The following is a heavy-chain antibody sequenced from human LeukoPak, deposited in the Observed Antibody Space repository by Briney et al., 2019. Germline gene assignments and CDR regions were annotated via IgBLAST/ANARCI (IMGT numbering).Heavy chain of an antibody. J-gene: IGHJ4*02. V-gene: IGHV3-23*01. CDR3: ARGYCTNAVCPIDY. D-gene: IGHD2-8*01. CDR2: ITYSGGST. Sequence: GGSLRLSCVASGFTFSSHAMSWVRQAPGKGLEWVSIITYSGGSTYYADSVKGRFTISRDNSKNTLYLQMNSLRADDTAVYYCARGYCTNAVCPIDYWGQGTLVTVSS. CDR1: GFTFSSHA.